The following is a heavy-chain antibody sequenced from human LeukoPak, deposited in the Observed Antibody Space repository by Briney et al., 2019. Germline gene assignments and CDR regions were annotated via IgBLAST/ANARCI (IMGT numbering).Heavy chain of an antibody. CDR1: GFTFSSYA. CDR2: ISYDGSNK. V-gene: IGHV3-30*04. D-gene: IGHD2-15*01. Sequence: GGSLRLSCAASGFTFSSYAMHWVRQAPGKGLEWVAVISYDGSNKYYADSVKGRFTISRDNSKNTLYLQMNSLRAEDTAVYYCARVPLRRVEDYYYYMDVWGKGTTVTVSS. J-gene: IGHJ6*03. CDR3: ARVPLRRVEDYYYYMDV.